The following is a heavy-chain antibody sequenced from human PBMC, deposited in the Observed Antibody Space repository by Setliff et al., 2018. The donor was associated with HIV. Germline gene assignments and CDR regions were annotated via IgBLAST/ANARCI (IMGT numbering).Heavy chain of an antibody. V-gene: IGHV3-48*03. Sequence: PGGSLRLSCAASGFTFTNYEMNWLRQAPGKGLEWVSYISSTGSTIDYSDSVKGRFTISRDNDESSLYLQMNSLRAEDTAVYYCAREWNGGYDYWGQGTLVTVSS. CDR2: ISSTGSTI. J-gene: IGHJ4*02. D-gene: IGHD2-8*01. CDR1: GFTFTNYE. CDR3: AREWNGGYDY.